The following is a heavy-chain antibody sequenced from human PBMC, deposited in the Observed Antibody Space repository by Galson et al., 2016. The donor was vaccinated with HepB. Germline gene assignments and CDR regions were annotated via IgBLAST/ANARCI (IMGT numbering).Heavy chain of an antibody. D-gene: IGHD2-2*01. CDR1: GGTFSSYA. CDR2: IIPMFRTA. Sequence: SVKVSCKASGGTFSSYAISWVRQAPGQGLEWMGGIIPMFRTANYAQKLQGRVTITADESSTTAYMWLSSLRSEDTAVYYCAYCSSASCLYYYGMDVCGQGTTVSVSS. V-gene: IGHV1-69*13. J-gene: IGHJ6*02. CDR3: AYCSSASCLYYYGMDV.